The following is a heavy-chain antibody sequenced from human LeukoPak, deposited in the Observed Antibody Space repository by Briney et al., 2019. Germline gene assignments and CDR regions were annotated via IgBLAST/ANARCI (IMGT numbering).Heavy chain of an antibody. CDR1: GGSIRRYY. Sequence: SEILSVTRTASGGSIRRYYLSWVRRPAGKGLYRIGYIYYSGSTNYTPSLKSRVTISVDTSKNQFSLNLTSVTAADTAVYYCASHAYYYYGMDVWGQGTTVTVSS. V-gene: IGHV4-59*01. CDR2: IYYSGST. J-gene: IGHJ6*02. CDR3: ASHAYYYYGMDV.